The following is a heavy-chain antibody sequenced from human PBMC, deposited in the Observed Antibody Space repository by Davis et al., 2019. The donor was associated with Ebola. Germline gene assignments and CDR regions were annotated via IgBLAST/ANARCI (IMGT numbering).Heavy chain of an antibody. D-gene: IGHD5-18*01. CDR2: VILKSGAT. J-gene: IGHJ4*02. V-gene: IGHV1-2*06. CDR1: GYTFTDYN. Sequence: ASVKVSCKASGYTFTDYNIHWLRQAPGHGLEWLGRVILKSGATNYAQKFQGRVTMTRDTSISTAYMELSSLRSDDTAVYYCARGHNYGFEYWGQGTLVTVSS. CDR3: ARGHNYGFEY.